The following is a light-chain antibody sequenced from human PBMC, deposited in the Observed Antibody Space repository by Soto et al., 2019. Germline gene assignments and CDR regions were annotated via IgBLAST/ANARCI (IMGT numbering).Light chain of an antibody. CDR2: GAS. CDR1: QSVSSSY. CDR3: QQYDSSPVT. Sequence: EIVLTQSPGTLSLSPGERATLSCRASQSVSSSYLAWYQQKPDQAPRLLIYGASSRATGIPDRFSGSGSGTDFPLTISRLEPEDFAVYYCQQYDSSPVTFAQGTKVQIK. J-gene: IGKJ1*01. V-gene: IGKV3-20*01.